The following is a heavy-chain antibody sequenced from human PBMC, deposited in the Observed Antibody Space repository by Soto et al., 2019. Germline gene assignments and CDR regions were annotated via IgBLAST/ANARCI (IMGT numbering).Heavy chain of an antibody. Sequence: PGGSLRLSCAASGFTFRNYAMSWVRQAPGKGLEWVSALTDSGGSTYYADSVQGRFTISRDNSKNTLYLQMNSLGAEDTAVYYCARDYSSTWYPGHGMGVWGQGTTVTVSS. CDR2: LTDSGGST. CDR3: ARDYSSTWYPGHGMGV. V-gene: IGHV3-23*01. J-gene: IGHJ6*02. D-gene: IGHD6-13*01. CDR1: GFTFRNYA.